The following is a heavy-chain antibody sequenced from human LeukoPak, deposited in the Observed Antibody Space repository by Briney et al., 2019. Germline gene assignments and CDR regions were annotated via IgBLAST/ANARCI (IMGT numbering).Heavy chain of an antibody. CDR2: IYYSRSP. Sequence: SETLSLTCTVSGGSVSSGSYYWGWIRQAPGKGLEWIGYIYYSRSPNHNPSLKSRVTISVDTSKNQFSLKLRSVTAADTAVYYCARDSSGWYDGNTNYGMDVWGQGSTVTVSS. CDR3: ARDSSGWYDGNTNYGMDV. V-gene: IGHV4-61*01. J-gene: IGHJ6*02. CDR1: GGSVSSGSYY. D-gene: IGHD6-19*01.